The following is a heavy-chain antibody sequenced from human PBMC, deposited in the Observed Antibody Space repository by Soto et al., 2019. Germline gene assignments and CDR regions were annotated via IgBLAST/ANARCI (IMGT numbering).Heavy chain of an antibody. CDR1: GGSISTYY. CDR3: AGSSSWYVGGLGY. V-gene: IGHV4-59*01. D-gene: IGHD6-13*01. CDR2: IYYTGST. Sequence: QVQLQESGPGLVKPSETLSLTCTVSGGSISTYYWSWIRQPPGKGLEWIGYIYYTGSTNHNPSLRSRLTISIDTSKNQFSLRLSSVTAADTAVYYCAGSSSWYVGGLGYWGQGTLVTVSS. J-gene: IGHJ4*02.